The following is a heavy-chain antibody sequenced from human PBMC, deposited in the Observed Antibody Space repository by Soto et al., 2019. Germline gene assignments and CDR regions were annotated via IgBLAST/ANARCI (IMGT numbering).Heavy chain of an antibody. CDR2: VTADGGT. D-gene: IGHD2-15*01. CDR1: GFTVSSHA. Sequence: EVQVLESGGGLVQPGGSLRLSCEGSGFTVSSHAMTWIRQAPGKGPEWVSTVTADGGTYYADSVKGRFAMSRDTSGNPLYLQMNGLGAEDTAAYYCAPHVSCSGGSCQYDAFAIRGQGTMVTVSS. CDR3: APHVSCSGGSCQYDAFAI. J-gene: IGHJ3*02. V-gene: IGHV3-23*01.